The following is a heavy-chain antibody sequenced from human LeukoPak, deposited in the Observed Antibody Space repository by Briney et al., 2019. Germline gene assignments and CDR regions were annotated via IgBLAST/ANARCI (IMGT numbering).Heavy chain of an antibody. Sequence: PSETLSLTCTVSGGSISSYYWNGIRQPPGRGLEWIGNVYYSGSTSYNPSLKSRVTISLDTSKNQFSLKLRSVTAADTAVYYCARGGSGAYDWNYWGQGTLVTVSS. J-gene: IGHJ4*02. CDR3: ARGGSGAYDWNY. V-gene: IGHV4-59*01. CDR1: GGSISSYY. CDR2: VYYSGST. D-gene: IGHD2-15*01.